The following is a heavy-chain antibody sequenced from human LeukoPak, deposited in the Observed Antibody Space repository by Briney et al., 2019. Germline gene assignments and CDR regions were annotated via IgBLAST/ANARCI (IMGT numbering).Heavy chain of an antibody. J-gene: IGHJ6*03. CDR1: GGTFSSYA. V-gene: IGHV1-8*02. CDR2: MNPNSGNT. CDR3: ARGTRRRNKDYDILTGRTLYYYYYYMDV. D-gene: IGHD3-9*01. Sequence: ASVKVSCKASGGTFSSYAISWVRQATGQGLEWMGWMNPNSGNTGYAQKFQGRVTMTRNTSISTAYMELSSLRSEDTAVYYCARGTRRRNKDYDILTGRTLYYYYYYMDVWGKGTTVTISS.